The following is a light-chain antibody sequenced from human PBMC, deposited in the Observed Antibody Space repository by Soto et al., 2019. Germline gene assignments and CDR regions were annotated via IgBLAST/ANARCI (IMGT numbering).Light chain of an antibody. V-gene: IGKV2-30*01. Sequence: EVVVTPSPLSLPVTLGQPASISCRSTQSLVYTDGNTYLAWFHQRPGQSPRRLIYKVSNRDSGVPDRFSGSGSGSDFTLKISRVEAEDVGSYYCMQGTHWPWTFGLGTRVEI. CDR2: KVS. CDR1: QSLVYTDGNTY. J-gene: IGKJ1*01. CDR3: MQGTHWPWT.